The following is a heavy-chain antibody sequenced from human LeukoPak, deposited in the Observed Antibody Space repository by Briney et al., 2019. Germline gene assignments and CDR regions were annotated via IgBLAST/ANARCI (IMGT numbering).Heavy chain of an antibody. CDR1: GGSISSSTYY. V-gene: IGHV4-39*01. D-gene: IGHD6-13*01. J-gene: IGHJ5*02. Sequence: SETLSLTCSVSGGSISSSTYYWGWIRQPPGEGLEWIGNIYNNGSTYYNPSLKSRVTISVDTSKNQFSLKLSSVTAADTAVYYCARQAYSSNLGWFDPWGQGTLVTVSS. CDR2: IYNNGST. CDR3: ARQAYSSNLGWFDP.